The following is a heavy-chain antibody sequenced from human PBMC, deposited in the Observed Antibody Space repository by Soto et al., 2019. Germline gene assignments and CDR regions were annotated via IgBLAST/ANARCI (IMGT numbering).Heavy chain of an antibody. CDR2: IYPGDSDT. D-gene: IGHD6-19*01. J-gene: IGHJ3*02. Sequence: PVESLKISYNGSGYRFTSYWSGCVSQMPGKGLEWMGIIYPGDSDTRYSPSFQGQVTISADKSISTAYLQWSSLKASDTAMYYCARSEGHSSGWYAPDAFDIWSQGTMLTVSS. V-gene: IGHV5-51*01. CDR3: ARSEGHSSGWYAPDAFDI. CDR1: GYRFTSYW.